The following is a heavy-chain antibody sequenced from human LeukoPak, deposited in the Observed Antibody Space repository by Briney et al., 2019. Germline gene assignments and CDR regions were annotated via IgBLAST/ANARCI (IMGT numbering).Heavy chain of an antibody. CDR3: AKDVGSLVLRYFDWLWDY. Sequence: PGGSLRLSCAASGFTFSSYGMSWVRQAPGKGLEWVSAIGGSGGSTYYADSVKGRFTISRDNSKNTLYLQMNSLRAEDTAVYYCAKDVGSLVLRYFDWLWDYWGQGTLVTVSS. CDR1: GFTFSSYG. J-gene: IGHJ4*02. V-gene: IGHV3-23*01. D-gene: IGHD3-9*01. CDR2: IGGSGGST.